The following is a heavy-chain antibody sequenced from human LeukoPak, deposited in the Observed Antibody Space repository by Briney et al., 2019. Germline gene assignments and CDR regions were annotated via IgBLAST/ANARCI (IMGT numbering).Heavy chain of an antibody. Sequence: GGSVRLSCAASGFTVSSNYMSWVRQAPGKGLEWVSVIYSGGSTYYADSVKGRFTISRDNSKNTLYLQMSSLRAEDTAVYYCAKVAEVGATGYYYYMDVWGKGTTVTISS. CDR3: AKVAEVGATGYYYYMDV. V-gene: IGHV3-66*01. J-gene: IGHJ6*03. CDR1: GFTVSSNY. CDR2: IYSGGST. D-gene: IGHD1-26*01.